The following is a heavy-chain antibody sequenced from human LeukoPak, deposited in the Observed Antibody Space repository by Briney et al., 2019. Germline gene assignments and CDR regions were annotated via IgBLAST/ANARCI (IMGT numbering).Heavy chain of an antibody. CDR1: DYTFTNYG. J-gene: IGHJ4*02. V-gene: IGHV1-2*02. Sequence: ASVKVSCRASDYTFTNYGITWVRQAPGQGLEWMGWINPNSGATSYAQKFQGRVTMTREMSITTVYMELSRLRSDDTAVYYCARDPNIILLSGYFDFWGQGTLVTVSS. CDR3: ARDPNIILLSGYFDF. CDR2: INPNSGAT. D-gene: IGHD2-8*01.